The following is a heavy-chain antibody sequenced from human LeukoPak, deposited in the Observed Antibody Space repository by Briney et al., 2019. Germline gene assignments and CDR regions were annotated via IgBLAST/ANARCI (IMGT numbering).Heavy chain of an antibody. Sequence: PGGSLRLSCAASGFTFSSYWMSWVRQTPGKGLEWVANIKPDGSEKYYVESVKGRFTISRDNAKNSLYLQMNSLRVEDTAEYYCARDPYSGNYGAYYYYYMDVWGKGTTVIVSS. V-gene: IGHV3-7*01. J-gene: IGHJ6*03. CDR2: IKPDGSEK. D-gene: IGHD1-26*01. CDR3: ARDPYSGNYGAYYYYYMDV. CDR1: GFTFSSYW.